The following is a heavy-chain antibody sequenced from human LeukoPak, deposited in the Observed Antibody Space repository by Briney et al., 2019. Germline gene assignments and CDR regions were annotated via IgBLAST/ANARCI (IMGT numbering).Heavy chain of an antibody. CDR1: GFTFSHYA. J-gene: IGHJ4*02. D-gene: IGHD6-6*01. Sequence: QAGGSLRLSCAASGFTFSHYAMSWVRQAPGKGLEWVSAITDSGGDTYHADSVKGRLTISRDNSKNTLYLQTNSLRVDDTALYYCAKGSSSSRPYYFDYWGQGTLVTVSS. CDR2: ITDSGGDT. CDR3: AKGSSSSRPYYFDY. V-gene: IGHV3-23*01.